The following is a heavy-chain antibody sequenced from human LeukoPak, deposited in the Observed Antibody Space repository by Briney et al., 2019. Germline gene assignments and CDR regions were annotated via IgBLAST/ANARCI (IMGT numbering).Heavy chain of an antibody. CDR3: ARHGYSSGWYIDC. CDR2: IYYSGST. D-gene: IGHD6-19*01. CDR1: GGSISSGNYY. V-gene: IGHV4-39*01. J-gene: IGHJ4*02. Sequence: SETLSLTCTVSGGSISSGNYYWGWIRQPPGKGLEWIGSIYYSGSTYYNPSLKSRVSISVDTSKNQFSLKLTSVTAADTAMYYCARHGYSSGWYIDCWGQGTLVTVSS.